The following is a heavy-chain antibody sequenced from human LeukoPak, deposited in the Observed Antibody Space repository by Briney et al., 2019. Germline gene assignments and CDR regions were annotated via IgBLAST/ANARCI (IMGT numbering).Heavy chain of an antibody. CDR1: GFTVSSNY. Sequence: GGSLRLSCAASGFTVSSNYMSWVRQAPGKGLEWVSVIYSGGSTYYADSVKGRFTISRDNSKNTLYLQMNSLRAEDTAVYYCARESQSAYYFDSSGYEDAFDIWGQGTMVTVSS. D-gene: IGHD3-22*01. J-gene: IGHJ3*02. CDR3: ARESQSAYYFDSSGYEDAFDI. V-gene: IGHV3-53*01. CDR2: IYSGGST.